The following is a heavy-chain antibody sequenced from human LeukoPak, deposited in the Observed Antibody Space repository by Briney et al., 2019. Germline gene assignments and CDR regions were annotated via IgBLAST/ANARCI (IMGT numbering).Heavy chain of an antibody. CDR2: ISSSSSYI. CDR3: AREGMTTEYYFDY. D-gene: IGHD4-17*01. Sequence: GGSLRLSCAASGFTFSSYSMNWVRQAPGKGLEWVSSISSSSSYIYYADSVKGRFTISRDNAKNSLYLQMNSLRAEDTAVYYCAREGMTTEYYFDYWGQGTLVTVSS. V-gene: IGHV3-21*01. J-gene: IGHJ4*02. CDR1: GFTFSSYS.